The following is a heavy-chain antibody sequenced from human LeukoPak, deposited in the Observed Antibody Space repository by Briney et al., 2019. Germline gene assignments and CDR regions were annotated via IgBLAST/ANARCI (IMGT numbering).Heavy chain of an antibody. CDR1: GGSISSYY. D-gene: IGHD2-15*01. V-gene: IGHV4-59*01. J-gene: IGHJ6*03. Sequence: SETLSLTCTVSGGSISSYYWSWIRQPPGKGLEWIGYIYYSGSTNYNPSLKSRVTISVDTSKNQFSLKPSSVTAADTAVYYCARTTEGYCRGGSCYYYYYFMDVWGKGTTVTVSS. CDR2: IYYSGST. CDR3: ARTTEGYCRGGSCYYYYYFMDV.